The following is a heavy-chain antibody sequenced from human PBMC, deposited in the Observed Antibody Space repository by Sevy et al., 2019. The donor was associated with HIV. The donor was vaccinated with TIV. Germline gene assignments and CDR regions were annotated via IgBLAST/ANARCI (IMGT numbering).Heavy chain of an antibody. CDR2: ICHTGSD. Sequence: SETLSLTCAVSGGSISRTDSLWAWIRQPPGKGLEWIGYICHTGSDYYNPSLKSRVTISVDKSKNQFSLRLNSVTAADTAVYHCAVAVSVIPSATPPNFDSWGQGALVTVSS. J-gene: IGHJ4*02. CDR3: AVAVSVIPSATPPNFDS. V-gene: IGHV4-30-4*08. D-gene: IGHD2-15*01. CDR1: GGSISRTDSL.